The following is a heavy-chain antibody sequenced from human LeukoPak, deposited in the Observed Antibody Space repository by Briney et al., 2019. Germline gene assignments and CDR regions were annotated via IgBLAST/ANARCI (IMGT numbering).Heavy chain of an antibody. J-gene: IGHJ1*01. CDR3: ARLSGRKQLVGIPRLYFQH. CDR1: GYSFTSYW. D-gene: IGHD6-6*01. Sequence: GESLKISCKGSGYSFTSYWTGWVRQMPGKGLEWMGIIYPGDSDTRYSPSFQGQVTISADKSISTAYLQWSSLKASDTAMYYCARLSGRKQLVGIPRLYFQHWGQGTLVTVSS. V-gene: IGHV5-51*01. CDR2: IYPGDSDT.